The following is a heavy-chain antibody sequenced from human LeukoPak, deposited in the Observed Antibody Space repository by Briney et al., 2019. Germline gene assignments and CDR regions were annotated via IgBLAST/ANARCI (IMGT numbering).Heavy chain of an antibody. CDR2: ISAYNGNT. CDR1: GYTFTSYG. V-gene: IGHV1-18*01. CDR3: ARGLQETLAWLKAFSAFDI. J-gene: IGHJ3*02. Sequence: ASVKVSCKASGYTFTSYGISRVRQAPGQGLEWMGWISAYNGNTNYAQKLQGRVTMSTDTSTSTGYMELRSLRSDDTAVYYCARGLQETLAWLKAFSAFDIWGQGTMVTVSS. D-gene: IGHD5-24*01.